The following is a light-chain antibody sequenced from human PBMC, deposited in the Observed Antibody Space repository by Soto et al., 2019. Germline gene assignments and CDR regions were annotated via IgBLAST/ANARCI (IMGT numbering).Light chain of an antibody. J-gene: IGKJ1*01. V-gene: IGKV1-39*01. Sequence: DIQMTQSPSSLSASIGDRVTITCRASQTVNTYLHWYQQKPGKAPKLLIYAASNLQSGVPSRFSGSGSGTIFTLSLNSLQPEDFATYYCQQGYSNPWTFGQGTKVEIK. CDR2: AAS. CDR1: QTVNTY. CDR3: QQGYSNPWT.